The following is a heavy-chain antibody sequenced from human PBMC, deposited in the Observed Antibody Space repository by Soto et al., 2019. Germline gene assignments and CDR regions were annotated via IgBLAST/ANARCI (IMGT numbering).Heavy chain of an antibody. CDR1: GYKVSTWHNFTSYW. Sequence: GESLKISCMGSGYKVSTWHNFTSYWIAWVRQMPGEGLEWMGIIYPGDSDTRYSPSFQGQVTISADKSINSVYLQWSSLKASDTATYYCARRDYYSDTCHYCAFDIWGQGALVTVSS. CDR3: ARRDYYSDTCHYCAFDI. V-gene: IGHV5-51*01. J-gene: IGHJ3*02. CDR2: IYPGDSDT. D-gene: IGHD3-22*01.